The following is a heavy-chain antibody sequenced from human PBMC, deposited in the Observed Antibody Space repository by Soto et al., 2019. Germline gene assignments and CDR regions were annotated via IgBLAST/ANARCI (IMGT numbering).Heavy chain of an antibody. D-gene: IGHD3-9*01. CDR2: ISYDGSNK. CDR3: ARDLNDILTGYNHYYYGMDV. Sequence: LRLSCAASGFTFSSYAMHWVRQAPGKGLEWVAVISYDGSNKYYADSVKGRFTISRDNSKNTLYLQMNSLRAEDTAVYYCARDLNDILTGYNHYYYGMDVWGQGTTVTVSS. CDR1: GFTFSSYA. V-gene: IGHV3-30-3*01. J-gene: IGHJ6*02.